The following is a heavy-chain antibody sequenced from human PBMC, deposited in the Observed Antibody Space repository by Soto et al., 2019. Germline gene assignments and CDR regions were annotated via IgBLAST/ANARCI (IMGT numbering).Heavy chain of an antibody. CDR1: GYSFTSYW. Sequence: PGESLKISCKGSGYSFTSYWIGWVRQMPGKGLEWMGIIYPGDSDTRYSPSFQGQVTISADKSISTAYLQWSSLKASDTAMYYCARLALSRAAPGAFDIWGQGTMVTVSS. D-gene: IGHD6-6*01. J-gene: IGHJ3*02. CDR3: ARLALSRAAPGAFDI. CDR2: IYPGDSDT. V-gene: IGHV5-51*01.